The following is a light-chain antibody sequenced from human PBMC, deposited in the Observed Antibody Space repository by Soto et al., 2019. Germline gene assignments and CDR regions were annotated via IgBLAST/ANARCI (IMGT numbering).Light chain of an antibody. J-gene: IGLJ1*01. V-gene: IGLV2-14*01. CDR3: SSYTSATTYV. CDR2: DVN. Sequence: QSVLTQPASVSGSPGQSITISCTGTSSDAGAYNYDSWYQQHPGKVPKLIIYDVNNRPSGVSNRFSGSKSGNTASLTISGLQTDVEADYYCSSYTSATTYVFGTGTKVTVL. CDR1: SSDAGAYNY.